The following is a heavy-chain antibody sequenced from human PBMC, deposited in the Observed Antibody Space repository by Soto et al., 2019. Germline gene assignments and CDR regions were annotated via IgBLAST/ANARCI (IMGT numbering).Heavy chain of an antibody. D-gene: IGHD5-18*01. CDR2: VIPILGIA. CDR1: GGTFSSYT. J-gene: IGHJ4*02. V-gene: IGHV1-69*02. CDR3: ARGSGYSYGLDY. Sequence: SVKVSCKASGGTFSSYTISWVRQAPGQGLEWMGRVIPILGIANYAQKFQGRVTITADKSTSTAYMELSSLRSEDTAVYYCARGSGYSYGLDYWGQGTLVTVSS.